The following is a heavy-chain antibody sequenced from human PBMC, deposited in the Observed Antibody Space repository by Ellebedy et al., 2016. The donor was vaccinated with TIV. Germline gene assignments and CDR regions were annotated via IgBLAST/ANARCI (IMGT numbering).Heavy chain of an antibody. D-gene: IGHD3-10*01. CDR3: ARDLSPTGLRGYFHY. CDR2: LSANGGTT. V-gene: IGHV3-23*01. Sequence: GESLKISCAASGFTFSTYPMNWVRQAPGKGLEWVSILSANGGTTYYADSVKGRFTISRDNFQNTLYLQMDSLRAEDTAVYYCARDLSPTGLRGYFHYWGQGTLVTVSS. CDR1: GFTFSTYP. J-gene: IGHJ1*01.